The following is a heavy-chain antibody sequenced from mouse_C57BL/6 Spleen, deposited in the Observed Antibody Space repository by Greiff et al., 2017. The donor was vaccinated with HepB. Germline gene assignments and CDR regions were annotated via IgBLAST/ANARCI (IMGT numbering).Heavy chain of an antibody. D-gene: IGHD2-12*01. CDR2: IYPGDGDT. CDR1: GYAFSSSW. J-gene: IGHJ1*03. CDR3: ARPDDGDWYFDV. V-gene: IGHV1-82*01. Sequence: VQVVESGPELVKPGASVKISCKASGYAFSSSWMNWVKQRPGTGLEWIGRIYPGDGDTNYNGKFKGKATLTADKSSSTAYMQLSSLTSEDSAVYFCARPDDGDWYFDVWGTGTTVTVSS.